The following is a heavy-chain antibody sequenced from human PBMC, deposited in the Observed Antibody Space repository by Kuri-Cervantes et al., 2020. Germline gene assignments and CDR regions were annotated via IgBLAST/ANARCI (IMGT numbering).Heavy chain of an antibody. CDR2: IYYRGNT. Sequence: SETLSLTCTVSGGSISSYYWSWIRQPPGKGLEWIGYIYYRGNTNYSPSLKSRVTISVDTSKNQFSLKLSSVTAADTAVYYCARGGKSITGSTGYFDYWGQGTLVTVSS. V-gene: IGHV4-59*13. CDR3: ARGGKSITGSTGYFDY. D-gene: IGHD1-7*01. CDR1: GGSISSYY. J-gene: IGHJ4*02.